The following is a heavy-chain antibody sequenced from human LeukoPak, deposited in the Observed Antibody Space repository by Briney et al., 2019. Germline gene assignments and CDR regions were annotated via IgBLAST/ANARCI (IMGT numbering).Heavy chain of an antibody. V-gene: IGHV1-3*01. J-gene: IGHJ6*02. CDR2: INAGNGNT. CDR1: GYTFTSYA. Sequence: ASVKVSCKASGYTFTSYAMHWVRQAPGQRLEWMGWINAGNGNTKYSQKFQGRVTITRDTSASTAYMELSSLRSEDTAVYYCARVSLGGYHYYGMDVWGQGTTVTVSS. CDR3: ARVSLGGYHYYGMDV. D-gene: IGHD7-27*01.